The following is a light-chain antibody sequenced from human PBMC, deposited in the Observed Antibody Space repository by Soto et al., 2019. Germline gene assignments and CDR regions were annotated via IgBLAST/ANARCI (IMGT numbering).Light chain of an antibody. CDR2: EVS. Sequence: NFMLTQPHSVSESPGQTVTISCTRSSGSIASDYVQWYQQRPGSAPINVIFEVSQRPSGVPDRFSGSIDSSSNSASLTISRLTTEDAADYYCQSVDGKYVVFGGGTKLTVL. CDR1: SGSIASDY. J-gene: IGLJ2*01. V-gene: IGLV6-57*04. CDR3: QSVDGKYVV.